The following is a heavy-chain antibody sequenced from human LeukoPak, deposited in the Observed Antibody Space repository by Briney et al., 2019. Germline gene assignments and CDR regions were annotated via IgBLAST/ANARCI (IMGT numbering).Heavy chain of an antibody. CDR3: ARDHCSSTSCYYYFDY. D-gene: IGHD2-2*01. J-gene: IGHJ4*02. V-gene: IGHV3-30-3*01. Sequence: GGSLRLSCAASGFTFSSYWMHWVRQAPGKGLEGVAVISYDGSNKYYADSVKGRFTISRDNSKNTLYLQMNSLRAEDTAVYYCARDHCSSTSCYYYFDYWGQGTLVTVSS. CDR2: ISYDGSNK. CDR1: GFTFSSYW.